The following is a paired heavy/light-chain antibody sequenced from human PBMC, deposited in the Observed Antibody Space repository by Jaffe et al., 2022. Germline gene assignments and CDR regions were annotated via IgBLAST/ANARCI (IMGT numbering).Heavy chain of an antibody. Sequence: EVQLVQSGAEVKKPGESLKISCKGSGYTFTNYWIGWVRQMPGKGLEWMGIIYPGDSDTRYSPSFQGQVTISADKSISAAYLQWSSLKASDTAMYYCVRPITEMATITESAVDYWGQGTLVTVSS. D-gene: IGHD5-12*01. J-gene: IGHJ4*02. CDR3: VRPITEMATITESAVDY. V-gene: IGHV5-51*03. CDR1: GYTFTNYW. CDR2: IYPGDSDT.
Light chain of an antibody. CDR1: QSVLYSSNNKNY. V-gene: IGKV4-1*01. CDR3: QQYYSTRT. Sequence: DIVLTQSPDSLAVSLGERATINCKSSQSVLYSSNNKNYLAWYQQKPGQPPKLLIYWASTRESGVPDRFSGSGSGTDFTLTISSLQAEDVAVYYCQQYYSTRTFGQGTKVEIK. CDR2: WAS. J-gene: IGKJ1*01.